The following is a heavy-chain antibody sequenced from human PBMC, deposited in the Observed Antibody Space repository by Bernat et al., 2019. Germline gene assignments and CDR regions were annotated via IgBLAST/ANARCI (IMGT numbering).Heavy chain of an antibody. V-gene: IGHV4-39*01. CDR3: ARQRSGSYYMDALDI. D-gene: IGHD3-10*01. J-gene: IGHJ3*02. CDR2: VSNSEST. CDR1: GDSISSSTYY. Sequence: QLQLQESGPGLVKPSETLSLTCTVSGDSISSSTYYWGWIRQPPGKGLEWIGSVSNSESTYYNPSLKSRVTISVDTSKNQFSLKLNSATAADTAVFYCARQRSGSYYMDALDIGGQGKMVTVSS.